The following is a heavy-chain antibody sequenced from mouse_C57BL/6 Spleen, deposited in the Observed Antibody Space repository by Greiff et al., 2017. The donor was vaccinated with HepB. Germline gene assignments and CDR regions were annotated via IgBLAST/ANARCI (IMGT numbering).Heavy chain of an antibody. CDR1: GYSITSGYY. D-gene: IGHD1-1*01. CDR2: ISYDGSN. V-gene: IGHV3-6*01. Sequence: VQLKESGPGLVKPSQSLSLTCSVTGYSITSGYYWNWIRQFPGNKLEWMGYISYDGSNNYNPSLKNRISITRDTSKNQFFLKLNSVTTEDTATYYCARVGYGSSPWFAYWGQGTLVTVSA. CDR3: ARVGYGSSPWFAY. J-gene: IGHJ3*01.